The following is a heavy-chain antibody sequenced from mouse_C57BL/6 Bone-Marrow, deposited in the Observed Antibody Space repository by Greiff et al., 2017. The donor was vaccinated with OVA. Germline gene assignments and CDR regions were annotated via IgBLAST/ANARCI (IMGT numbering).Heavy chain of an antibody. CDR2: ISDGGSYT. V-gene: IGHV5-4*01. CDR1: GFTFSSYA. J-gene: IGHJ1*03. CDR3: AREGPYYGSSYCYFDV. D-gene: IGHD1-1*01. Sequence: EVMLVESGGGLVKPGGSLKLSCAASGFTFSSYAMSWVRQTPEKRLEWVATISDGGSYTYYPDNVKGRFTISRDNAKNNLYLQMSHLKSEDTAMYYCAREGPYYGSSYCYFDVWGTGTTVTVSS.